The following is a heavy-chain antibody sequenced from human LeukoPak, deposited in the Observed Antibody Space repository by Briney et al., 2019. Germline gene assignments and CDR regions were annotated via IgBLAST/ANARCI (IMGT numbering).Heavy chain of an antibody. CDR1: GFTISTYS. CDR3: ARGYGHNSLDY. J-gene: IGHJ4*02. CDR2: ISSNSYI. Sequence: GGSLRLSCAASGFTISTYSMNWVRQAPGKGLEWVSSISSNSYIYYADSVKGRFTISRDNAKNALYLQMNSLRAEDTAVFYCARGYGHNSLDYWGQGTLVTVSS. D-gene: IGHD5-24*01. V-gene: IGHV3-21*01.